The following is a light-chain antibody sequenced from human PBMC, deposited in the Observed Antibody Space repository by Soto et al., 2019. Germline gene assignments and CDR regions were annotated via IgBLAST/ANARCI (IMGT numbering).Light chain of an antibody. V-gene: IGLV3-21*02. Sequence: SYELTQAPSLSVAPGQTAWITCGGNNIGSKSVHWYQQKPGQAPVVVVYDDRDRPAGIPERFSGSNSGNTATLTISRVEAGDEGDYYCQVVDSPSAHVVFGGGAKLTVL. CDR3: QVVDSPSAHVV. J-gene: IGLJ2*01. CDR2: DDR. CDR1: NIGSKS.